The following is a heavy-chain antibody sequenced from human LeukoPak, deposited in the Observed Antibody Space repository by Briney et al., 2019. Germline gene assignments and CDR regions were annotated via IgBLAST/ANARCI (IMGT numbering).Heavy chain of an antibody. CDR1: GFSFINAW. CDR2: IKSRADGGTT. Sequence: GGSLRLSCAASGFSFINAWMSWVRQAPGQGLEWVGRIKSRADGGTTGYAAPVEGRFSISRDDSENTLYLQMNSLQIDDTALYYCLIFPGRWGQGTLVTVSS. J-gene: IGHJ4*02. CDR3: LIFPGR. V-gene: IGHV3-15*05. D-gene: IGHD3-3*01.